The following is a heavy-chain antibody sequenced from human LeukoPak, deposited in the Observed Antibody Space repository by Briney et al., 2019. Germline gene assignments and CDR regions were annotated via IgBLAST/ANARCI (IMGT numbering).Heavy chain of an antibody. Sequence: ASVKVSCKASGYTFTSYGINWVRQATGQGLEWMGWMNPNSGNTGYAQKFQGRVTMTRNTSISTAYMELSSLRSEDTAVYYCARGEGYCSSTSCYSYGMDVWGQGTTVTVSS. V-gene: IGHV1-8*02. CDR1: GYTFTSYG. CDR3: ARGEGYCSSTSCYSYGMDV. D-gene: IGHD2-2*02. CDR2: MNPNSGNT. J-gene: IGHJ6*02.